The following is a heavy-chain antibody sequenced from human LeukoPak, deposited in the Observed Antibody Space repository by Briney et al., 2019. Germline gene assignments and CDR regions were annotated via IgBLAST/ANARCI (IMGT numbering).Heavy chain of an antibody. CDR2: ISWYTDNI. V-gene: IGHV3-9*01. D-gene: IGHD2-21*02. J-gene: IGHJ6*02. CDR3: ARDNLGYCGGDCSDGMDV. CDR1: RFTFDDYA. Sequence: PGGSLRLSCAASRFTFDDYAIHWVRQAPGKGLEWVSGISWYTDNIGYADSVKGRFTISRDNAKNSLYLQMNSLRAEDTAVYYCARDNLGYCGGDCSDGMDVWGQGTTVTVSS.